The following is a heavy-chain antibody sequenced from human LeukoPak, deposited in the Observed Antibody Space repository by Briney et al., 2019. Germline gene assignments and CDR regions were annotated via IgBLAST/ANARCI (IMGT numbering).Heavy chain of an antibody. CDR1: GFAFSNYA. J-gene: IGHJ4*02. V-gene: IGHV3-23*01. D-gene: IGHD3-9*01. CDR2: IVGSGGST. Sequence: GASLRLSCAAAGFAFSNYAMSWVRQAPGKGLEWVSAIVGSGGSTYYADSVKGRFSISRDNSKNTLFLQMNSLRVEDTALYYCSKWGDYDVLTGYYDSDFWGRGTLVTVSS. CDR3: SKWGDYDVLTGYYDSDF.